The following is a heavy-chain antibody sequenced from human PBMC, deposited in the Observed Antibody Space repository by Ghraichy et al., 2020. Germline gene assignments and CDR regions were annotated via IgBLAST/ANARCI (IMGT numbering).Heavy chain of an antibody. D-gene: IGHD5-24*01. CDR1: GFTFSIYA. CDR2: ISGDGGHT. V-gene: IGHV3-23*01. J-gene: IGHJ4*02. CDR3: AKAKQLYYFDS. Sequence: LSLTCAASGFTFSIYAMSWVRQAPGRGLEWVASISGDGGHTYYADSVKGRFTISRYNLKNTLFLQMNSLRAEDTAVFYCAKAKQLYYFDSWGQGALVIVSS.